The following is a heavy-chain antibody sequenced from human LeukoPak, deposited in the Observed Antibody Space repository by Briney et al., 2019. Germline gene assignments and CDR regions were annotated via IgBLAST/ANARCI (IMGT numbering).Heavy chain of an antibody. V-gene: IGHV1-18*04. Sequence: ASVKVSCKASGYTFTGYYMHWVRQALGQGLEWMGWISAYNGNTNYAQKLQGRVTMTTDTSTSTAYMELRSLRSDDTAVYYCARAGFCSSTSCYMDYWGQGTLVTVSS. D-gene: IGHD2-2*02. CDR2: ISAYNGNT. CDR3: ARAGFCSSTSCYMDY. J-gene: IGHJ4*02. CDR1: GYTFTGYY.